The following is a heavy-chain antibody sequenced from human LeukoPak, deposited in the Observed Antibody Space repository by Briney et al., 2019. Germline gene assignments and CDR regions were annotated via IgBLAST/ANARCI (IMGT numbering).Heavy chain of an antibody. D-gene: IGHD3-10*01. CDR2: INPNSGGT. V-gene: IGHV1-2*02. CDR1: GYTFTGYY. Sequence: GASVKVSCKASGYTFTGYYMHWVRQAPGQGLEWMGWINPNSGGTNYAQKFQGRVTMTRDTSISTAYMELSRLRSDDTAVYYCARDFFPYYYGSGSPYYYYYYMDVWGKGTTVTISS. J-gene: IGHJ6*03. CDR3: ARDFFPYYYGSGSPYYYYYYMDV.